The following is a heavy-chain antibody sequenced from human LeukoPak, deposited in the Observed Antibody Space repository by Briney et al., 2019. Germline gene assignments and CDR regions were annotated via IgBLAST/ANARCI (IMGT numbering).Heavy chain of an antibody. D-gene: IGHD3-22*01. V-gene: IGHV3-53*01. Sequence: PGGSLRLSCAASGFTVSSSYMSWVRQAPGKGLEWVSVIYSGGSTYYADSVKGRFTISRDNSKNTLYLQMNSLRAEDTAVYYCAREDDDSMDYWGQGTLVTVSS. J-gene: IGHJ4*02. CDR3: AREDDDSMDY. CDR2: IYSGGST. CDR1: GFTVSSSY.